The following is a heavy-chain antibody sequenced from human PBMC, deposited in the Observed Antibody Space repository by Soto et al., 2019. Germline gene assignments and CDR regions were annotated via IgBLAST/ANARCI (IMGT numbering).Heavy chain of an antibody. CDR3: ARASWDYYYYYMDV. Sequence: EVQLVESGGGLVQPEGSLRLSCAASGFTFSSYWMHWVRQAPGKGLVWVSRINSDGSSTSYADSVKGRFTISRDNAKNTLYLQMNSLRADDTAVYYSARASWDYYYYYMDVWGKGTTVTVSS. D-gene: IGHD7-27*01. J-gene: IGHJ6*03. V-gene: IGHV3-74*01. CDR1: GFTFSSYW. CDR2: INSDGSST.